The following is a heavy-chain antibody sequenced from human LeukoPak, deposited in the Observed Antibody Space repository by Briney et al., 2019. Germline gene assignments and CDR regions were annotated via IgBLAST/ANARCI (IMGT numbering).Heavy chain of an antibody. V-gene: IGHV3-49*04. CDR2: IRSKAYGGTT. J-gene: IGHJ5*02. CDR3: PRDPRITIFGVVPDP. D-gene: IGHD3-3*01. CDR1: GFTFGDYA. Sequence: GRSLRLSCTASGFTFGDYAMSWVRQAPGKWLEWVGFIRSKAYGGTTEYAASVKGRFTISRDDSKSIAYLQMNSLKTADTAVYYCPRDPRITIFGVVPDPWGQGTLVTVSS.